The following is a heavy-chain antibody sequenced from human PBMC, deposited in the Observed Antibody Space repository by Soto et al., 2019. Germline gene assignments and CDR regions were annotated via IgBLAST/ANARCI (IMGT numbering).Heavy chain of an antibody. V-gene: IGHV3-7*03. CDR3: ARGFWGSGWTYQFDS. Sequence: PGGSLRLSCAASGFTFSTYWMSWVRHAPGKGLEWVANIKQDGSEKYYLDSVKGRFTISRDNAKNSLYLHMNSLRAEDTAVYYCARGFWGSGWTYQFDSWGQGALVTVSS. J-gene: IGHJ4*02. D-gene: IGHD6-19*01. CDR1: GFTFSTYW. CDR2: IKQDGSEK.